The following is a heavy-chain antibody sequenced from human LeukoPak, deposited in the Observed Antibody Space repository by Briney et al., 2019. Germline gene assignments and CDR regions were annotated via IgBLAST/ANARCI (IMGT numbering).Heavy chain of an antibody. J-gene: IGHJ6*02. CDR3: ARHEEYCSSTSCYYYYGMDV. D-gene: IGHD2-2*01. Sequence: GEALKISCTGSGYSFTSYWIGWGRPMPRKGLDWMGIIYSGDSDTGYSPSFQGQVTISADKSISTAYLQWSSLRTSDTAMYYCARHEEYCSSTSCYYYYGMDVWGQGTTVTVSS. V-gene: IGHV5-51*01. CDR1: GYSFTSYW. CDR2: IYSGDSDT.